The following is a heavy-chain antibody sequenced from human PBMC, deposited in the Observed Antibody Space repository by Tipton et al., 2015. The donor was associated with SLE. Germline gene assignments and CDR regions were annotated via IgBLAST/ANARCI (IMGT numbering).Heavy chain of an antibody. CDR3: VRHGLQWLTPAEYFQH. CDR1: GGSISSGSYY. D-gene: IGHD6-19*01. Sequence: TLSLTCSVSGGSISSGSYYWGWVRQSPGKGPEWIGSVFYSGKTYSNPSLKSRVTIIVDTSKNQFSLTLTSVTAADTAVYYCVRHGLQWLTPAEYFQHWGQGTLVTVSS. CDR2: VFYSGKT. J-gene: IGHJ1*01. V-gene: IGHV4-39*07.